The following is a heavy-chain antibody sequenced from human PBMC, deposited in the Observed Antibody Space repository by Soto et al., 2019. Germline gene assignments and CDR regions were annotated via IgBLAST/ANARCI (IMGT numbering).Heavy chain of an antibody. V-gene: IGHV3-49*03. Sequence: GGSLRLSCTASGFTFGDYAMSWFRQAPGKGLEWVGFIRSKAYGGTTEYAASVKGRFTISRDDSKSIAYLQMNSLKTEDTAVYYCTRDGLRGTWFGELLYDYWGQGTLVTVSS. CDR1: GFTFGDYA. CDR2: IRSKAYGGTT. J-gene: IGHJ4*02. D-gene: IGHD3-10*01. CDR3: TRDGLRGTWFGELLYDY.